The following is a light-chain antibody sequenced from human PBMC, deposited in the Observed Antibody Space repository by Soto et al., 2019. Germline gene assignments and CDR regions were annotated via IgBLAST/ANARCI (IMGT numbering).Light chain of an antibody. V-gene: IGKV3-20*01. Sequence: EIVLTQSPGTLSLSPGERATLSCRASQSVSSSYLAWYQQKPGQAPRLLIYGASNRATGIPDRFSGSGSGTDFTLTISSLQPEDFATYYCQQLNSYPPTFGQGTRLEIK. CDR3: QQLNSYPPT. J-gene: IGKJ5*01. CDR2: GAS. CDR1: QSVSSSY.